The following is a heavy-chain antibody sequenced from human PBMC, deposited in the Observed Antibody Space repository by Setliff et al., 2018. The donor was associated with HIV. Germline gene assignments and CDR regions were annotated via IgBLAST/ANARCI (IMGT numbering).Heavy chain of an antibody. CDR2: IIPILGIA. J-gene: IGHJ5*02. Sequence: SVKVSCKASGGTFSSYSFSWVRQAPGQGLEWMGRIIPILGIANYAQKFQGSVTITADKSTSTVYMELSSLRSEDTAVYYCARDEVSNWFDPWGQGTLVTVSS. CDR1: GGTFSSYS. V-gene: IGHV1-69*04. CDR3: ARDEVSNWFDP.